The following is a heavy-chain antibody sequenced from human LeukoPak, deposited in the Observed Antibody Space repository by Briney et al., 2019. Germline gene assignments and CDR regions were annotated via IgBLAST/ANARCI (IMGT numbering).Heavy chain of an antibody. Sequence: PGGSLRLSCVASGLTFSNSAMHWVRQAPGKGLERVAIMSFDGSHERYGDSVKGRFTLSRDNSKNTLYLQINSLRTEDTAVYYCARGGKCSDGKCYLIDYWGQGTLVTVSS. D-gene: IGHD2-15*01. CDR2: MSFDGSHE. V-gene: IGHV3-30*04. CDR1: GLTFSNSA. CDR3: ARGGKCSDGKCYLIDY. J-gene: IGHJ4*02.